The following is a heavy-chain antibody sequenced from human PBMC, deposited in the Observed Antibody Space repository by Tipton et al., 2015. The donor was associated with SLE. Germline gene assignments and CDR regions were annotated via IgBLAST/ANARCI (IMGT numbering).Heavy chain of an antibody. CDR1: GYSISSGYY. Sequence: LSLTCAVSGYSISSGYYWGWIRQPPGKGLEWIGSIYHYGSTYYNPSLKSRVTISVDTSKNQFSLKLSSVTAADTAVYYCAGLRVTSDAFDIWGQGTMVTVSS. J-gene: IGHJ3*02. CDR3: AGLRVTSDAFDI. CDR2: IYHYGST. D-gene: IGHD2-21*02. V-gene: IGHV4-38-2*01.